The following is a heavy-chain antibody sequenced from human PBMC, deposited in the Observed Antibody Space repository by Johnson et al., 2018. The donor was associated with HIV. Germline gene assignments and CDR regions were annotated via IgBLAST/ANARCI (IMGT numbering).Heavy chain of an antibody. D-gene: IGHD3-22*01. CDR1: GFTFSNAW. V-gene: IGHV3-15*01. CDR2: IKSKTDGGTT. J-gene: IGHJ3*02. CDR3: TTAKWLLGAFDI. Sequence: VQLVESGGGLVKPGGSLRLSCAASGFTFSNAWMSWVRQAPGKGLEWVGRIKSKTDGGTTDYAAPVKGRFTISRDDSKNTLYLKMNSLKTEDTAVYYCTTAKWLLGAFDIWGQGTMVTVSS.